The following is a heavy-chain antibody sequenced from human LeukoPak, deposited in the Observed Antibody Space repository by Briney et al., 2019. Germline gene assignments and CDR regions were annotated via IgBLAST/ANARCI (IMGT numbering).Heavy chain of an antibody. D-gene: IGHD2-15*01. CDR1: GYTFTSYD. CDR3: ARWWSGVRTFDDAFDI. Sequence: GASVKVSCKASGYTFTSYDINWVRQATGQGLEWMGWMNPNSGNTGYAQKFQGRVTMTRNTSTSTAYMELSSLRSEDTAVYYCARWWSGVRTFDDAFDIWGQGTMVTVSS. J-gene: IGHJ3*02. CDR2: MNPNSGNT. V-gene: IGHV1-8*01.